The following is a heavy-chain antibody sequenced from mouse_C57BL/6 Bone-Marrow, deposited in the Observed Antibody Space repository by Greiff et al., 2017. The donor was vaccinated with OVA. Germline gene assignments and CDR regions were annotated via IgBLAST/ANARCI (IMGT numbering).Heavy chain of an antibody. CDR2: ISDGGSYT. Sequence: EVMLVESGGGLVKPGGSLKLSCAASGFTFSSYAMSWVRQTPEKRLEWVATISDGGSYTYYPDNVKGRFTISRDNAKNNLYLQMSHLKSEDTAMYYCAILYGYDGEYFDYWGQGTTLTVSS. CDR3: AILYGYDGEYFDY. D-gene: IGHD2-2*01. V-gene: IGHV5-4*03. CDR1: GFTFSSYA. J-gene: IGHJ2*01.